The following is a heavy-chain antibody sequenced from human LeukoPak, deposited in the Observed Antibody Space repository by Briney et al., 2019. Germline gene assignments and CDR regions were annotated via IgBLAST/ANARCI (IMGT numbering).Heavy chain of an antibody. CDR3: AKHTAMVLYYYYMDV. D-gene: IGHD5-18*01. Sequence: GRSLRLSCAASGFTFDDYAMHWVRQAPGKGLEWVSAISGSGGSTYYADSVKGRFTISRDNSKNTLYLQMNSLRAEDTAVYYCAKHTAMVLYYYYMDVWGKGTTVTVSS. CDR1: GFTFDDYA. V-gene: IGHV3-23*01. CDR2: ISGSGGST. J-gene: IGHJ6*03.